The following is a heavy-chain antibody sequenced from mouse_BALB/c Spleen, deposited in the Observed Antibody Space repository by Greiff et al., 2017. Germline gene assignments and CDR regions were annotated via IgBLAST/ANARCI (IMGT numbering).Heavy chain of an antibody. Sequence: EVQRVESGGGLVKPGGSLKLSCAASGFTFSDYYMYWVRQTPEKRLEWVATISDGGSYTYYPDSVKGRFTISRDNAKNNLYLQMSSLKSEDTAMYYCARGNDDFSWLAYWGQGTLVTVSA. J-gene: IGHJ3*01. CDR2: ISDGGSYT. D-gene: IGHD2-3*01. CDR3: ARGNDDFSWLAY. V-gene: IGHV5-4*02. CDR1: GFTFSDYY.